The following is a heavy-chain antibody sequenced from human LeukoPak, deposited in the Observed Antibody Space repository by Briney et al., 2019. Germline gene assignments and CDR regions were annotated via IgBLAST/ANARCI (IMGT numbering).Heavy chain of an antibody. D-gene: IGHD3-3*01. CDR1: GGSFSGYY. J-gene: IGHJ5*02. CDR3: ARAPPYYDPDNWFDP. V-gene: IGHV4-34*01. Sequence: PSETLSLTCAVYGGSFSGYYWSWIRQPPGKGLEWLGEINHSGSTNYNPSLKSRVTISVDTSKNQFSLKLSSVTAADTAVYYCARAPPYYDPDNWFDPWGQGTLVTVSS. CDR2: INHSGST.